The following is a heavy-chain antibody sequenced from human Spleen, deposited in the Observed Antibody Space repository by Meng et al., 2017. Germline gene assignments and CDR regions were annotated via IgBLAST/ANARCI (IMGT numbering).Heavy chain of an antibody. CDR1: GGTFSSYV. Sequence: QVQLVQSGAEVKKPGASVKVSCKASGGTFSSYVITWVRQAPGQGLEWVGGIVPIFGTPDYAQKFQGRVTITADKSTSTAYMELSSLRSEDTAMYYCARDLEGSWFPWGQGTLVTVSS. J-gene: IGHJ5*02. D-gene: IGHD6-13*01. V-gene: IGHV1-69*06. CDR3: ARDLEGSWFP. CDR2: IVPIFGTP.